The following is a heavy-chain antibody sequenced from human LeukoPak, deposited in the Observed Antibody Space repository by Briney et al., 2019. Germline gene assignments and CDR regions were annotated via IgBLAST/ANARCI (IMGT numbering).Heavy chain of an antibody. D-gene: IGHD2-2*01. CDR2: IYHSGNT. J-gene: IGHJ4*02. Sequence: SETLSLTCTVSGYSISSGYYWGWIRQPPGKGLEWIGSIYHSGNTYYNPSLKSRVTISVDTSKNQFSLKLSSVTAADTAVYYCARDAFYCSSTACPKVDYWGQGALVTVSS. V-gene: IGHV4-38-2*02. CDR3: ARDAFYCSSTACPKVDY. CDR1: GYSISSGYY.